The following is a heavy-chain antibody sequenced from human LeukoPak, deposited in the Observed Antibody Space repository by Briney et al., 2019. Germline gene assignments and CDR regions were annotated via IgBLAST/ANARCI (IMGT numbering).Heavy chain of an antibody. J-gene: IGHJ4*02. D-gene: IGHD1-20*01. CDR2: ISGSGGST. CDR3: AARSLTGTNVRDY. Sequence: GGSLRLSYAASGFTFSSYAMSWVRQAPGKGLEWVSAISGSGGSTYYADSVKGRFTISRDNSKNTLYLQMNSLRAEDTAVYYCAARSLTGTNVRDYWGQGTLVTVSS. V-gene: IGHV3-23*01. CDR1: GFTFSSYA.